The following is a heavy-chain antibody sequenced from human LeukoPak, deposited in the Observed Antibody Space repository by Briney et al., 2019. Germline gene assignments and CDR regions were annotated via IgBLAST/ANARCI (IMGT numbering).Heavy chain of an antibody. Sequence: PSETLSLTCTVSGGSISTYYWSWIRQPPGKGLEWLGYIDYSGSTNYNPSLKSRVTISVDTSKNQFSLRLSSATAADTATYYCARVGQGCFDLWGRGTLVTVSS. CDR2: IDYSGST. V-gene: IGHV4-59*01. CDR1: GGSISTYY. J-gene: IGHJ2*01. CDR3: ARVGQGCFDL.